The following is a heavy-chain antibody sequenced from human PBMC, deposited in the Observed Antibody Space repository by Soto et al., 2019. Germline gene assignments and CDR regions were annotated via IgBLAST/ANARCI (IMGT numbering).Heavy chain of an antibody. D-gene: IGHD6-6*01. Sequence: ASVKVSCKASGGTFSSYAISWVRQAPGQGLEWMGGIIPIFGTANYAQKFQGRVTITADKSTSTAYMELSSLRSEDTAVYYCARGIAARYYYYYGMDVWGQGTTVTVSS. CDR1: GGTFSSYA. CDR2: IIPIFGTA. CDR3: ARGIAARYYYYYGMDV. J-gene: IGHJ6*02. V-gene: IGHV1-69*06.